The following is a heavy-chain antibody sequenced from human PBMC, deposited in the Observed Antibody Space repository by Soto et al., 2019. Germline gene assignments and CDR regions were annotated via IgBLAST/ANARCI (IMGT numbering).Heavy chain of an antibody. V-gene: IGHV4-4*02. CDR3: AGRGSYAGGTWFDP. Sequence: VQLQESGPGLVKPSGTLSLTCTVSGGSISSSNWWSWVRQPPGKGLEWIGEVYHTGSINYNPSLSSRLTMAVDKSKNQFSLKLRSVTAADTAVYYWAGRGSYAGGTWFDPWGQGTLVTVSS. CDR2: VYHTGSI. CDR1: GGSISSSNW. D-gene: IGHD1-26*01. J-gene: IGHJ5*02.